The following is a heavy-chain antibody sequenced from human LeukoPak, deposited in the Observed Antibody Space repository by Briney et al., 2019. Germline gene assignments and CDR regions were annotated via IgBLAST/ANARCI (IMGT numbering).Heavy chain of an antibody. CDR2: IYHSGST. J-gene: IGHJ4*02. CDR1: GGSISSSNW. V-gene: IGHV4-4*02. D-gene: IGHD4-17*01. Sequence: SGTLSLTCAVSGGSISSSNWWSWVRPPPGKGLEWIGEIYHSGSTNYNPSLKSRVTISVDKSKNQFSLKLSSVTAADTAVYYCARVPEDYGVSKSFDYWGQGTLVTVSS. CDR3: ARVPEDYGVSKSFDY.